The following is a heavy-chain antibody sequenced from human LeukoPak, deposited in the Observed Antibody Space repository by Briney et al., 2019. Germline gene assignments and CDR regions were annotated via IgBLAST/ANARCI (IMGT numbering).Heavy chain of an antibody. CDR3: ASHYDISGYHYFDS. D-gene: IGHD3-22*01. CDR2: ISYDGSKK. V-gene: IGHV3-30-3*01. CDR1: GFTFSAYA. J-gene: IGHJ4*02. Sequence: PGRSLRLSCAGSGFTFSAYAMHWVRQAPGKGLEWVAVISYDGSKKYYADSAKGRFTISRDSSKNTLYLQINSLRVEDTAVYYCASHYDISGYHYFDSRGQGTLVTVSS.